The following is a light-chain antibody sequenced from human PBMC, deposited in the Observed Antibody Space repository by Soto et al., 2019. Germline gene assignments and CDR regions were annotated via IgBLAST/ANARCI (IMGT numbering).Light chain of an antibody. CDR2: ENN. CDR1: SSNIGNNY. V-gene: IGLV1-51*02. J-gene: IGLJ3*02. CDR3: GTWDSSLSPWV. Sequence: QSVLTQPPSVSAAPGQKVTISCSGSSSNIGNNYVSWYQQLPGTAPKLLIYENNKRPSGIPDRFSGSKSGTSATLGITGLQTGEEADYYCGTWDSSLSPWVFGGGTKLTVL.